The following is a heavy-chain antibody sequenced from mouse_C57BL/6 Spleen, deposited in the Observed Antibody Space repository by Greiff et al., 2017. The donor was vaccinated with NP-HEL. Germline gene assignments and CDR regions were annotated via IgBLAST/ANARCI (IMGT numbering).Heavy chain of an antibody. Sequence: QVQLQQPGTELVKPGASVKLSCKASGYTFTSYWMHWVKQRPGQGLEWIGNINPSNGGTNYNEKFKSKATLTVDKSSSTAYMQLSSLTSEDSAVYYCARRITTGVATDWYFDVWGTGTTVTVSS. V-gene: IGHV1-53*01. J-gene: IGHJ1*03. CDR3: ARRITTGVATDWYFDV. CDR2: INPSNGGT. D-gene: IGHD1-1*01. CDR1: GYTFTSYW.